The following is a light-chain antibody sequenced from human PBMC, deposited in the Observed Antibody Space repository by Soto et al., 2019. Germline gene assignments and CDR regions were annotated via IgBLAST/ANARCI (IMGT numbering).Light chain of an antibody. CDR2: GAS. J-gene: IGKJ1*01. V-gene: IGKV3-20*01. CDR3: QQYGSSGT. Sequence: YTRTLSLSPGERAPLSFRASQSVSNSYLAWYQQKPGQAPRLLIYGASNRATGIPDRFSGSGSGTDFTLTISRLEPEDFAVYYCQQYGSSGTFGQGTKVDVK. CDR1: QSVSNSY.